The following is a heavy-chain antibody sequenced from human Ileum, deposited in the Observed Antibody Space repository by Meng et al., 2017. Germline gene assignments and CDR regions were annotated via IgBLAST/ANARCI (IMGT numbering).Heavy chain of an antibody. V-gene: IGHV3-74*01. CDR1: GFILSSHW. CDR3: ARIAVRYDYSGYDY. D-gene: IGHD3-16*01. J-gene: IGHJ4*02. CDR2: INTDGSTA. Sequence: GGSLRLSCAASGFILSSHWMHWVRQAPGKGLVWVSLINTDGSTASYADSVKGRFTMSRDNAKNTLDLQMNSLRAEDTALYYCARIAVRYDYSGYDYWGQGTLVTVSS.